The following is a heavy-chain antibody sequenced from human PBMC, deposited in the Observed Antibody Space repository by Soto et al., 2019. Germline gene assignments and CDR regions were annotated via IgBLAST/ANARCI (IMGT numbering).Heavy chain of an antibody. J-gene: IGHJ4*02. CDR1: SHSLSSGFF. Sequence: SETLSLSCSVSSHSLSSGFFWGWIRQPPGKGLEWIGSIFHTGDTYYSPSLKSRTTLSVDTAKNQFSLTLTSLTAADTAIYYCARDTNSLDSWGLGTLVTVSS. CDR3: ARDTNSLDS. V-gene: IGHV4-38-2*02. D-gene: IGHD1-26*01. CDR2: IFHTGDT.